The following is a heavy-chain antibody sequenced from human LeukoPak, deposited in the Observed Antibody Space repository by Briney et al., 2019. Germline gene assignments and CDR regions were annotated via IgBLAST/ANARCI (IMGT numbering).Heavy chain of an antibody. CDR3: AREKKGHLLWDY. CDR2: IYTSGST. J-gene: IGHJ4*02. Sequence: SQTLSLTCTVSGGSISSGSYYWSWIRQPAGKGLEWIGRIYTSGSTNYNPSLKSRVTISVDTSKNQFSLKLSSVTAADTAVYYCAREKKGHLLWDYWGQGALVTVSS. D-gene: IGHD2-21*01. CDR1: GGSISSGSYY. V-gene: IGHV4-61*02.